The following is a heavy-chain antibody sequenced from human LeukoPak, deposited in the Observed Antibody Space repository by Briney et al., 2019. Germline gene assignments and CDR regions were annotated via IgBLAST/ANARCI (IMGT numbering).Heavy chain of an antibody. CDR3: AKGQLGGDY. CDR1: AFTFSSYG. J-gene: IGHJ4*02. Sequence: GGSLRPSCAASAFTFSSYGMHCVRQAQGKGMEWVAFIRSFGSNKYYADSVKGRFTTYRDNSKNTLYLQMNSLRAEDTAVYYCAKGQLGGDYWGQGTLVTVSS. V-gene: IGHV3-30*02. D-gene: IGHD6-6*01. CDR2: IRSFGSNK.